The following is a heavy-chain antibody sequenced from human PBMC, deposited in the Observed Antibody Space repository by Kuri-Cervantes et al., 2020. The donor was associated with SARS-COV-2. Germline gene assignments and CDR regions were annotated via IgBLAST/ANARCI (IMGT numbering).Heavy chain of an antibody. V-gene: IGHV4-39*07. CDR2: IYTSGST. CDR1: GGSISSSSYY. D-gene: IGHD6-13*01. J-gene: IGHJ4*02. Sequence: SETLSLTCTVSGGSISSSSYYWGWIRQPPGKGLEWIGRIYTSGSTNYNPSLKSRVTISVDTSKNQFSLKLSSVTAANTAVFYCARGVAAGGGVPFDYWGQGTLVTVSS. CDR3: ARGVAAGGGVPFDY.